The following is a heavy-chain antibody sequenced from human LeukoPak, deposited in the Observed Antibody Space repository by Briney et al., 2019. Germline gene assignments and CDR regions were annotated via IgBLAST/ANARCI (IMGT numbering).Heavy chain of an antibody. Sequence: PGGSLRLSCAASGFTFSSYAMSWVRQAPGKGLEWVSAISGSGGSTYYADSVKGRFTISRGNSKNTLHLQMNSLRAEDTAVYYCAKDSAPYYYDSSGPPDYWGQGTLVTVSS. CDR2: ISGSGGST. D-gene: IGHD3-22*01. CDR3: AKDSAPYYYDSSGPPDY. V-gene: IGHV3-23*01. J-gene: IGHJ4*02. CDR1: GFTFSSYA.